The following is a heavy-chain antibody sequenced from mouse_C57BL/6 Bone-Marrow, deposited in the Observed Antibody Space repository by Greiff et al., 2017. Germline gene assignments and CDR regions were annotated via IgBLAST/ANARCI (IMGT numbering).Heavy chain of an antibody. CDR3: ARGRYSNFYFDY. CDR2: ISDGGSYT. CDR1: GFTFSSYA. J-gene: IGHJ2*01. V-gene: IGHV5-4*03. D-gene: IGHD2-5*01. Sequence: EVMLVESGGGLVKPGGSLKLSCAASGFTFSSYAMSWVRQTPEKRLEWVATISDGGSYTYYPDNVKGRFTISRDNAKNNLYLQMSHLKSEDTAMYYCARGRYSNFYFDYWGQGTTVTVSS.